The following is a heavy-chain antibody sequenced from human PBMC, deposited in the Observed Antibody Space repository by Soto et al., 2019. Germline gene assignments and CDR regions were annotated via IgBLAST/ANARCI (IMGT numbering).Heavy chain of an antibody. Sequence: QVQLVESGGGVVQPGRSLRLSCAASGFTFSSYGMHWVRQAPGKGLEWVAVISYDGSNKYYADSVKGRFTISRDNSKNTLYLKMNSLRAEDTAVYYCAKDLRVGALFSAFDIWGQGTMVTVSS. J-gene: IGHJ3*02. V-gene: IGHV3-30*18. D-gene: IGHD3-9*01. CDR3: AKDLRVGALFSAFDI. CDR1: GFTFSSYG. CDR2: ISYDGSNK.